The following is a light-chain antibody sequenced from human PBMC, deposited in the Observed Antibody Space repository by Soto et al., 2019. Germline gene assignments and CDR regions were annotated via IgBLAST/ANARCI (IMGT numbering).Light chain of an antibody. V-gene: IGKV3-11*01. Sequence: EIVLTQSPATLSLSPGERATLSCRASQSVSSYLAWYQQKPGQAPRLLIYDASNRATGIPARFSGSGSGTDFTLTFSSLEPEDFAVYYCQQRINWPRTFGQGTKLEIK. CDR2: DAS. J-gene: IGKJ2*01. CDR1: QSVSSY. CDR3: QQRINWPRT.